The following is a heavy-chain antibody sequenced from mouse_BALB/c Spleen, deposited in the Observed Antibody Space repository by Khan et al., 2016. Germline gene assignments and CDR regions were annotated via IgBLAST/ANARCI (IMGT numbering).Heavy chain of an antibody. CDR3: ARSLLAWFAC. CDR2: ISYSGST. D-gene: IGHD2-10*02. Sequence: VQLQQSGPGLVKPSQSLSLTCTVTGYSITSDYAWNWIRQFPGNKLEWMGYISYSGSTRYNPSLKSRISITRATSKNQFFLQLNSVTTEDTATXYCARSLLAWFACWRQGTLVTVSA. J-gene: IGHJ3*01. V-gene: IGHV3-2*02. CDR1: GYSITSDYA.